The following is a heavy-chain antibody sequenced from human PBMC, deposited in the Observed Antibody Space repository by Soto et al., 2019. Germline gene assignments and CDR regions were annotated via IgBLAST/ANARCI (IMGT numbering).Heavy chain of an antibody. CDR1: GFTFSSYS. D-gene: IGHD6-19*01. CDR2: ISSSSSYI. V-gene: IGHV3-21*01. Sequence: GGSLRLSCATSGFTFSSYSMNWVRQAPGKGLEWVSSISSSSSYIYYADSVKGRFTISRDNAKNSLYLQMNSLRAEDTAVYYCARDQFRGVAGTTFDYWGQGTLVTVSS. J-gene: IGHJ4*02. CDR3: ARDQFRGVAGTTFDY.